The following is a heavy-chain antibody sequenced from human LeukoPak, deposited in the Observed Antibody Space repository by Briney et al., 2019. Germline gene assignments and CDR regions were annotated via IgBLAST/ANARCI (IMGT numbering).Heavy chain of an antibody. CDR2: INSDGSST. CDR3: ARAGYSYGPLGV. CDR1: GFTFSSYW. V-gene: IGHV3-74*01. Sequence: PGGSLRLSCAASGFTFSSYWMHWVRQAPGKGLVWVSRINSDGSSTSYADSVKGRSTISRDNAKNTLYLQMNSLRAEDTAVYYCARAGYSYGPLGVWGKGTTVTVSS. J-gene: IGHJ6*04. D-gene: IGHD5-18*01.